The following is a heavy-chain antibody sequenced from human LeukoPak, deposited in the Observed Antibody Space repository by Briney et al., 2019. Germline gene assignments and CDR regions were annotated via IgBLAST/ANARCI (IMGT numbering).Heavy chain of an antibody. Sequence: GGSLRLSCTVSGFTVSSNSWSWVRQAPGKGLEWVSGINWNGGSTGYADSVKGRFTISRDNAKNSLYLQMNSLRAEDTALYYCAKDGAAAYYYYMDVWGKGTTVTISS. CDR1: GFTVSSNS. D-gene: IGHD6-13*01. CDR2: INWNGGST. V-gene: IGHV3-20*04. CDR3: AKDGAAAYYYYMDV. J-gene: IGHJ6*03.